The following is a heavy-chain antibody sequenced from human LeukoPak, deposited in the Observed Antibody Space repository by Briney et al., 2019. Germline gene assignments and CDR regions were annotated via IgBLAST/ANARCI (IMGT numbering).Heavy chain of an antibody. Sequence: SETLSLTCTDSGGSISSYYWSWIRQHTGKGLEWIGYIYYSGSTNYNPSLKSRVTISVDTSKNQFSLKLSSVTAADTAVYYCARGILPSSFDYWGQGTLVTVSS. CDR2: IYYSGST. D-gene: IGHD1-26*01. CDR3: ARGILPSSFDY. V-gene: IGHV4-59*01. J-gene: IGHJ4*02. CDR1: GGSISSYY.